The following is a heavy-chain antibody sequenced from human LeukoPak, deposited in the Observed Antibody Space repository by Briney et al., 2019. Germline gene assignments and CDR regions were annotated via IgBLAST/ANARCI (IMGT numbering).Heavy chain of an antibody. D-gene: IGHD1-7*01. CDR3: AVGGQLPYYFDY. V-gene: IGHV4-59*01. J-gene: IGHJ4*02. CDR1: GGSISSYY. Sequence: KPSETLSLTCTISGGSISSYYWSWIRQPPGKGLEWIGYIYYSGSTNYNPSLKSRVTISVDTPKNQFSLKLSSVTAADTAVYYCAVGGQLPYYFDYWGQGTLVTVSS. CDR2: IYYSGST.